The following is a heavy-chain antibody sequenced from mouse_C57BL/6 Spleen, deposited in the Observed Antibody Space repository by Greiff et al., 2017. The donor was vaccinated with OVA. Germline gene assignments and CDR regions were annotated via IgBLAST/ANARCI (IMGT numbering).Heavy chain of an antibody. J-gene: IGHJ3*01. D-gene: IGHD4-1*01. Sequence: QVQLKESGPGLVQPSQSLSITCTVSGFSFTSYGVHWVRQSPGKGLEWLGVLWSGGSTDYNAAFISRLSISKDNSKRQVLYKMNNLQADDTAIYYCANWDEGFAYWGQGTLVTVSA. CDR2: LWSGGST. CDR3: ANWDEGFAY. V-gene: IGHV2-2*01. CDR1: GFSFTSYG.